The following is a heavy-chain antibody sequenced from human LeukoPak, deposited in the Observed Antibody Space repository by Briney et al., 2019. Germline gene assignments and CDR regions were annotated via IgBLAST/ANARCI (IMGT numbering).Heavy chain of an antibody. V-gene: IGHV4-59*01. J-gene: IGHJ5*02. CDR3: ARREWMGAYNWFDP. Sequence: SETLSLTCTVCGGSISSYYWSWLRQPPGKGREWVGYIYYSGSTNYHPSLKSRVTISVDTAKNQCSLKLSSVTAADTAVYDGARREWMGAYNWFDPWGQGTLVTVSS. CDR2: IYYSGST. D-gene: IGHD3-3*01. CDR1: GGSISSYY.